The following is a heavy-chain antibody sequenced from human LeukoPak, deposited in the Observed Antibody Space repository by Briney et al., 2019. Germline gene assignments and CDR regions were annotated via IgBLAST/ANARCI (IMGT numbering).Heavy chain of an antibody. CDR2: ISAYNGNT. J-gene: IGHJ4*02. D-gene: IGHD3-22*01. Sequence: GASVKVSCKASGYTFTSYGISWVRQAPGQGLEWMGWISAYNGNTNYAQKLQGRVTMTTDTSTSTAYMELRSLRSDDTAVYYCARDRYYYDSSGYYYPPDYWGQGTLVTASS. CDR1: GYTFTSYG. CDR3: ARDRYYYDSSGYYYPPDY. V-gene: IGHV1-18*01.